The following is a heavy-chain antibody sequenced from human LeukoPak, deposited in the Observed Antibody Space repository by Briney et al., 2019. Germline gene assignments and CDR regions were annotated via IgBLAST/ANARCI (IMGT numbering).Heavy chain of an antibody. CDR2: IIPIFGTA. Sequence: SVKVSCKASGGTFSNYAISWVRQAPGQGLEWMGGIIPIFGTANYAQKFQGRVTITTDESTSTAYMELSSLRSEDTAVYYCARKVIAASVPWFDPWGQGTLVTVSS. J-gene: IGHJ5*02. D-gene: IGHD6-25*01. CDR3: ARKVIAASVPWFDP. CDR1: GGTFSNYA. V-gene: IGHV1-69*05.